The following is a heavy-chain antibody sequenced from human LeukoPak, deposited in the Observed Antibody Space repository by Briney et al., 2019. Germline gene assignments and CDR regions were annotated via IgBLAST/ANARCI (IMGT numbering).Heavy chain of an antibody. V-gene: IGHV3-30*18. CDR3: AKDRYSYAFEYSDS. CDR1: GFTFSSYG. Sequence: GGSLRLSCAASGFTFSSYGMHWVRQAPGKGLDWVAVISNDGSKKYYADSVKGRFTISRDNSKNTLSLQVSSLKTEDTAVYYCAKDRYSYAFEYSDSWGQGTLVTVSS. J-gene: IGHJ4*02. D-gene: IGHD5-18*01. CDR2: ISNDGSKK.